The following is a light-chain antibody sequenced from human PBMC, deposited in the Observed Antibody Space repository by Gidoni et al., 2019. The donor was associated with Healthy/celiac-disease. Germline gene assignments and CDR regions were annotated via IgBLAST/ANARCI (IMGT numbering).Light chain of an antibody. J-gene: IGKJ1*01. CDR3: QQRSNWPWT. CDR2: DAS. CDR1: QSVSSY. V-gene: IGKV3-11*01. Sequence: EIALTQSPATLSWSPGERATLSCRASQSVSSYLAWYQQKPGQAPRLLIYDASNRATGIPARFSGSGSGTDFTLTISSLQPEDFAVYYCQQRSNWPWTFGQGTKVEIK.